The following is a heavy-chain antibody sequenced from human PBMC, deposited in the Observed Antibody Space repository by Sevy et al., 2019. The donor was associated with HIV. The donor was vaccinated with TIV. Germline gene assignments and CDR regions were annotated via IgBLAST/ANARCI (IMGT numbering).Heavy chain of an antibody. V-gene: IGHV3-30-3*01. D-gene: IGHD2-2*01. CDR3: ARDPRTYCSSTNCYSFDY. J-gene: IGHJ4*02. Sequence: GGSLRLSCAASGFTFSSFAMHWVRQAPGKGLEWVALISYDGSNKYYADSVKGRFTVSRDSSKNTLYLQMNSLRAEDTAVYYCARDPRTYCSSTNCYSFDYWGQGTLVTVSS. CDR1: GFTFSSFA. CDR2: ISYDGSNK.